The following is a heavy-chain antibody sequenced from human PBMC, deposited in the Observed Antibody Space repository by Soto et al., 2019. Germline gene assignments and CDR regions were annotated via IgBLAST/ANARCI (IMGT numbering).Heavy chain of an antibody. Sequence: QVQLVQSGAEVKKPGASVKVSCKASGYTFTSYGISWVRQAPGQGLEWMEWISSYNGNTNYAQKLQGRVTMTTGTSTSTADMDLRSLRANDTAVYYCTRYGDYPRDFDYWGQGNLVTVS. V-gene: IGHV1-18*01. D-gene: IGHD4-17*01. CDR1: GYTFTSYG. CDR2: ISSYNGNT. CDR3: TRYGDYPRDFDY. J-gene: IGHJ4*02.